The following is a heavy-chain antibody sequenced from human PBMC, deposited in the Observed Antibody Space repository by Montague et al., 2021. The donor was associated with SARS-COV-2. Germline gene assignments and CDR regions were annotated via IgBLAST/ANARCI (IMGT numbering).Heavy chain of an antibody. CDR2: TYYRSKWYN. CDR3: ARGLWFGELLYYYYYYGMDV. Sequence: CAISGDSVSSNSAAWNRIRQSPSRGLEWLGRTYYRSKWYNDHAVSVKSRITINPDTSKNQFSLQLNSVTPEDTAVYYCARGLWFGELLYYYYYYGMDVWGQGTTVTVSS. V-gene: IGHV6-1*01. J-gene: IGHJ6*02. D-gene: IGHD3-10*01. CDR1: GDSVSSNSAA.